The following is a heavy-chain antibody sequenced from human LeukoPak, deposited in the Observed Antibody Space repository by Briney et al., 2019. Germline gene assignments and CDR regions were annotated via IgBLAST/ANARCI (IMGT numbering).Heavy chain of an antibody. J-gene: IGHJ6*03. Sequence: GGSLRLSCAASGFTFNNYAMHWVRQAPGKGLEWVAIISYDGSNKYYADSVKGRFTISRDNSKNTLYLQMNSLRAEDTAVYYCAKSSAAAGSRYYYYYYMDVWGKGTTVTVSS. CDR1: GFTFNNYA. V-gene: IGHV3-30*04. CDR3: AKSSAAAGSRYYYYYYMDV. D-gene: IGHD6-13*01. CDR2: ISYDGSNK.